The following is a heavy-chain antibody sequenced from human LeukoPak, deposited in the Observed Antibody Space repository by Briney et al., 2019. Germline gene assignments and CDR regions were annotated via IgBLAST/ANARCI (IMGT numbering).Heavy chain of an antibody. V-gene: IGHV3-30*03. D-gene: IGHD3-22*01. Sequence: GGSLRLSCAASGFTFSSYGMHWVRQAPGKGLEWVAVISYDGSNKYYADSVKGRFTISRDNSKNTLYLQMNSLRAEDTAVYYCARERGGGYDSSGYYPSDFDYWGQGTLVTVSS. CDR2: ISYDGSNK. J-gene: IGHJ4*02. CDR3: ARERGGGYDSSGYYPSDFDY. CDR1: GFTFSSYG.